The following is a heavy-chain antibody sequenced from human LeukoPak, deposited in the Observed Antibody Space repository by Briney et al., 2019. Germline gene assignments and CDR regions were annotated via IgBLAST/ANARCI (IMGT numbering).Heavy chain of an antibody. V-gene: IGHV4-39*01. D-gene: IGHD7-27*01. Sequence: SSETLSLTCTVSGGSISSSSYYWGWIRQPPGKGLEWIGTIYYSGSTYYNPSLKSRVTISVDTSKNQFSLKLSSVTAADTAVYYCARRQAGRPRSPYNWGPGPIEAWGQGTMVTVSS. CDR2: IYYSGST. J-gene: IGHJ3*01. CDR3: ARRQAGRPRSPYNWGPGPIEA. CDR1: GGSISSSSYY.